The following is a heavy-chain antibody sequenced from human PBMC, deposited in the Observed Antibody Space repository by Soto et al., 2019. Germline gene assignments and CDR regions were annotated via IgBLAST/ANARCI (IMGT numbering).Heavy chain of an antibody. CDR3: TTFGIAVAGDYYYGMDV. CDR1: GFTFSGSA. J-gene: IGHJ6*02. Sequence: GGSLRLSCAASGFTFSGSAMHWVRQASGKGLEWVGRIRSKANSYATAYAASVKGRFTISRDDSKNTAYLQMNSLKTEDTAVYYCTTFGIAVAGDYYYGMDVWGQGTTVTVSS. CDR2: IRSKANSYAT. D-gene: IGHD6-19*01. V-gene: IGHV3-73*01.